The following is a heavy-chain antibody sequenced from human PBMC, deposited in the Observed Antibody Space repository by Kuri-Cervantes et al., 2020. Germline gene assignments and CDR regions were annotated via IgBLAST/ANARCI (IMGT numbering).Heavy chain of an antibody. Sequence: GGSLRLSCAASGFTFSSYSMNWVRQAPGKGLEWVSFISSSSSYIYYADSVKGRFTISRDNAKNSLYLQMNSLRAEDTAVYYCARLAVRGDFDYWGQGTLVTVSS. V-gene: IGHV3-21*01. D-gene: IGHD3-10*01. J-gene: IGHJ4*02. CDR3: ARLAVRGDFDY. CDR1: GFTFSSYS. CDR2: ISSSSSYI.